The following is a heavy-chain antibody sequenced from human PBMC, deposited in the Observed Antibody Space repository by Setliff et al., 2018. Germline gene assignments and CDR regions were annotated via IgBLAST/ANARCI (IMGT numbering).Heavy chain of an antibody. Sequence: GASVKVSCKASGYTFTSYYMYWVRQAPGQGFEWMGTINTGGGSASIVDQLQGRVTMTRDTSTTTAYMELRSLRSDDTAVYYCSRLVRYCTRTSCQRASGEDYWGQGTLVTVSS. CDR3: SRLVRYCTRTSCQRASGEDY. J-gene: IGHJ4*02. CDR1: GYTFTSYY. D-gene: IGHD2-2*01. CDR2: INTGGGSA. V-gene: IGHV1-46*01.